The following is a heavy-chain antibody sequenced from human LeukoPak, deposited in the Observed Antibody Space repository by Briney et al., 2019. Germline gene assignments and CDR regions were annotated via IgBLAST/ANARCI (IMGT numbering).Heavy chain of an antibody. V-gene: IGHV3-21*01. Sequence: GGSLRLSCSVSGFTFSTHSMNWVRQAPGKGLEWVSSISSSSSDTYYADSVKGRFTVSRDNAKNSLFLQMNSLRAEDTAVYYCVSGYYYSYMDVWGKGTTVTISS. CDR3: VSGYYYSYMDV. CDR2: ISSSSSDT. D-gene: IGHD1-26*01. CDR1: GFTFSTHS. J-gene: IGHJ6*03.